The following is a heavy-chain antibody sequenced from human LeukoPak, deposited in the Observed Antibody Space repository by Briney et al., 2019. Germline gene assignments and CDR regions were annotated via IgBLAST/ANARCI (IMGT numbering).Heavy chain of an antibody. Sequence: GASVKVSCKASGYTFTGQYLHLVRQAPGQGLEWMGWINPNSGATTYAQTFQGRVTMTRDTSISTVYMDLSSLTSDDTAVYYCARVGSGWYLLYWGQGTLVTVSS. CDR3: ARVGSGWYLLY. D-gene: IGHD6-19*01. J-gene: IGHJ4*02. V-gene: IGHV1-2*02. CDR1: GYTFTGQY. CDR2: INPNSGAT.